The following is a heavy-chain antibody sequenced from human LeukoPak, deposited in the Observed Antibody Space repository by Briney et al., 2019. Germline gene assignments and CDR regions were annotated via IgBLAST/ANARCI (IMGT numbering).Heavy chain of an antibody. CDR2: IYTSGST. D-gene: IGHD5-12*01. Sequence: PSETLSLTCTVSDDSISISSYYWSWIRQPAGKGLEWIGRIYTSGSTNYNPSLKSRVTMSVDTSKNQFSLKLSSVTAADTAVYYCARAGGWSGYNWFDPWGQGTLVTVSS. V-gene: IGHV4-61*02. J-gene: IGHJ5*02. CDR1: DDSISISSYY. CDR3: ARAGGWSGYNWFDP.